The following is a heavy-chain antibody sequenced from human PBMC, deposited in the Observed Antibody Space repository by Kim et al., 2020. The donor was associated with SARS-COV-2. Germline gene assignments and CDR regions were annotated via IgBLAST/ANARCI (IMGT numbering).Heavy chain of an antibody. CDR3: ARGMGRIPANYYMDV. V-gene: IGHV4-34*01. D-gene: IGHD5-18*01. Sequence: PSHKSRVTISVDTSKNQFSLKLSSVTAADTAVYYCARGMGRIPANYYMDVWGKGTTVTVSS. J-gene: IGHJ6*03.